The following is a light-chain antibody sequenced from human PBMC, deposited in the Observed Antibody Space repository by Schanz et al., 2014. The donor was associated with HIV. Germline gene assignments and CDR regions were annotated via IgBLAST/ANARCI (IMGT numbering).Light chain of an antibody. V-gene: IGKV3-20*01. CDR3: QEYDSAPRT. CDR2: GAS. Sequence: EIVFTQSPGTLSLSPGERATLSCRASQSVSSSYLAWYQQKPGQAPRLLIYGASSRATGIPDRFSGSGSGTEFTLTISSLQSDDAATYFCQEYDSAPRTFGQGTKVETK. J-gene: IGKJ1*01. CDR1: QSVSSSY.